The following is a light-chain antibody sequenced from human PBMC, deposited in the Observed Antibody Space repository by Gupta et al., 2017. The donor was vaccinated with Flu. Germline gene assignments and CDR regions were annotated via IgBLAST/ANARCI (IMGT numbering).Light chain of an antibody. CDR1: SSDVGRSNY. V-gene: IGLV2-14*01. CDR3: SSYTSTNTFYV. Sequence: QSALTQPASVSGSPGQSITISCTGTSSDVGRSNYVSWYQQHPGKAPKLIIYDVSYRPSGVSSRFSGSKSGNTASLTISGLEDEDETDYYCSSYTSTNTFYVFGTGTKVTVL. J-gene: IGLJ1*01. CDR2: DVS.